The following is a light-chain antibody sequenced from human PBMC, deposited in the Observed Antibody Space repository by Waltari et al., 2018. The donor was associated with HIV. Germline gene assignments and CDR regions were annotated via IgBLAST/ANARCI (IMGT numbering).Light chain of an antibody. Sequence: QSALTQPASVSGSPGQSIPIPCTGTSPDVGGYHFVSWYQQHPGKAPKLMIYEVSNRPSGVSNRFSGSKSGNTASLTISGLQAEDEADYSCSSYTSSSTVVFGGGTKLTVL. CDR1: SPDVGGYHF. V-gene: IGLV2-14*01. CDR2: EVS. J-gene: IGLJ2*01. CDR3: SSYTSSSTVV.